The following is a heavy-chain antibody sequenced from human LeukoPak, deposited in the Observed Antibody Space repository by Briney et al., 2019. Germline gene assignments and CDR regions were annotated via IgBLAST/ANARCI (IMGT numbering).Heavy chain of an antibody. CDR1: GYTFTSYY. D-gene: IGHD1-26*01. J-gene: IGHJ3*02. Sequence: ASVKVSCKASGYTFTSYYMHWVRQAPGQGLEWMGIINPSGGSTSYAQKFQGRVTMTRDMSTSTVYMELSSLRSEDTAVYYCAREATVGATRGAFDIWGQGTMVTVSS. V-gene: IGHV1-46*01. CDR2: INPSGGST. CDR3: AREATVGATRGAFDI.